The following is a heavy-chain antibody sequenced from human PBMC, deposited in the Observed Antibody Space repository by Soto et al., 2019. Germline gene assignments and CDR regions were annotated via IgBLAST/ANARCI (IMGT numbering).Heavy chain of an antibody. J-gene: IGHJ4*02. D-gene: IGHD5-18*01. CDR2: IKEDGSEK. CDR3: VIDRGYNAFDY. V-gene: IGHV3-7*01. CDR1: GFTFSPSW. Sequence: EVQLVESGGGLVQPGGSLRLSCAASGFTFSPSWMTWVRQAPGKGLEWVAGIKEDGSEKYYVDSVKGRFTISKDNAENSLELHMTRLRVEDTAVYYCVIDRGYNAFDYWGRGTLVTVSS.